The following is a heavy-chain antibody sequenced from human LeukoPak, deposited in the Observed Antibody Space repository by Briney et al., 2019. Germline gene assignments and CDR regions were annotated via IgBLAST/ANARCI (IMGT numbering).Heavy chain of an antibody. D-gene: IGHD6-13*01. CDR3: VRDNPRQQGFAY. V-gene: IGHV3-23*01. CDR2: IGSSGDTA. CDR1: GFTFSDYA. Sequence: GSLRLSCAASGFTFSDYAMSWVRQAPGRGLEWVSSIGSSGDTASYADSVKGRFTISRDKSMNTPYLQMNSLRAEDTAVYYCVRDNPRQQGFAYWGQGTLVTVSS. J-gene: IGHJ4*02.